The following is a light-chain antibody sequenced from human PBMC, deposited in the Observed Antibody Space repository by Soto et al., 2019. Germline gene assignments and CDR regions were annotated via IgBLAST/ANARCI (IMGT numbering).Light chain of an antibody. CDR1: QSVSSSY. CDR3: QQYGTSEII. V-gene: IGKV3-20*01. J-gene: IGKJ5*01. CDR2: GAS. Sequence: EIVWTQSPGTLSLSPGERATLSCRASQSVSSSYLAWYQQKPGQAPRLLIYGASSRASGIPDRFSGSGSGTDFTLTISRLETEDFAVFYCQQYGTSEIIFGQGTRLEIK.